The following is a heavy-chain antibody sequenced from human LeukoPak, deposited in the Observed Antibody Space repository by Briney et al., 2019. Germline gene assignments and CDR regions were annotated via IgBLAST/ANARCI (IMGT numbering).Heavy chain of an antibody. J-gene: IGHJ5*01. D-gene: IGHD4-11*01. CDR1: GFTFSTYS. CDR2: ISSGSSTI. Sequence: GGSLRLSCAASGFTFSTYSMNWVRQAPGRGLEWVSYISSGSSTIYYADSVRGRFTISRDNANNSLYLQMNSLRAEDTAVYYCARADATTAPTGDSSGHGTLVTVSS. CDR3: ARADATTAPTGDS. V-gene: IGHV3-48*01.